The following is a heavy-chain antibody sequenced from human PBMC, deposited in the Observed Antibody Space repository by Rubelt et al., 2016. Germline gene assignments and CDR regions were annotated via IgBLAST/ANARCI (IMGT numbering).Heavy chain of an antibody. CDR1: GGSFSGYY. CDR3: AKVLPVGASGRDAFDI. V-gene: IGHV3-23*01. Sequence: VQLQQWGAGLLKPSETLSLTCAVYGGSFSGYYWSWIRQPPGKGLEWVSAISGSGGSTYYADSVKGRFTISRDNSKNTLYLQMNSLRAEDTAVYYCAKVLPVGASGRDAFDIWGQGTMVTVSS. CDR2: ISGSGGST. D-gene: IGHD1-26*01. J-gene: IGHJ3*02.